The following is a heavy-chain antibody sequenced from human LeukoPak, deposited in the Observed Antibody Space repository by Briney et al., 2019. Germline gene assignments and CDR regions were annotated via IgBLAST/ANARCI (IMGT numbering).Heavy chain of an antibody. V-gene: IGHV3-15*07. Sequence: GGSLRLSCAASGFTFINTWMNWVRQAPGKGLEWVGRIKSKTAGGTTDYAAPVKGRFTISRDDSKNMVYLQLNSLKTEDTGVYYCARDWYHAFDFWGQGTMVTVSS. CDR1: GFTFINTW. J-gene: IGHJ3*01. CDR2: IKSKTAGGTT. D-gene: IGHD3-9*01. CDR3: ARDWYHAFDF.